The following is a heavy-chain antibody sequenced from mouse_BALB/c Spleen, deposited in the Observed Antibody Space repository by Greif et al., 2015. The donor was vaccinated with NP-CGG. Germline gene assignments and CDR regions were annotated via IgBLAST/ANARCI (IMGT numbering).Heavy chain of an antibody. D-gene: IGHD2-10*01. V-gene: IGHV1-80*01. CDR3: ANPYYGNSAWFAY. CDR1: GYAFSSYW. J-gene: IGHJ3*01. CDR2: IYPGDGDT. Sequence: VQLQQSGAELVRPGSSVKISCKASGYAFSSYWMNWVKQRPGQGLEWIGQIYPGDGDTNYNGKFKGKATLTADKSSSTAYMQLSSLTSEDSAVYFCANPYYGNSAWFAYWGQGTLVTVSA.